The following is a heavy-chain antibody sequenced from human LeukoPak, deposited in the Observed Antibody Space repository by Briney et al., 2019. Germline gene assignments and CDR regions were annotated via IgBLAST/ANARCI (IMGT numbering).Heavy chain of an antibody. CDR1: GGSISSGGYY. D-gene: IGHD3-22*01. J-gene: IGHJ4*02. CDR2: IYYSGST. CDR3: ARIVDRRTFDY. V-gene: IGHV4-31*03. Sequence: PSETLSLTCTVSGGSISSGGYYWSWIRQHPGKGLEWIGYIYYSGSTYYNPSLKSRVTISVDKSKNQFSLKLSSVTAADTAVYYCARIVDRRTFDYWGQGTLVTVSS.